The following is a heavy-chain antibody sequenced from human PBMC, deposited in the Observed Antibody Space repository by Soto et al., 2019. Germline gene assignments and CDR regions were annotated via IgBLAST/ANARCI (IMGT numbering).Heavy chain of an antibody. CDR2: INPNSGGA. V-gene: IGHV1-2*02. Sequence: ASVKVSCKTSGYTFSGYYMHWVRQAPGQGLEWMGWINPNSGGASYAQKFLGRVTFTRDTSISIAYMEVSRLTSDDTAIYYCASAGITAAGLFDFWGQGTLVTVSS. J-gene: IGHJ4*02. CDR3: ASAGITAAGLFDF. CDR1: GYTFSGYY. D-gene: IGHD6-13*01.